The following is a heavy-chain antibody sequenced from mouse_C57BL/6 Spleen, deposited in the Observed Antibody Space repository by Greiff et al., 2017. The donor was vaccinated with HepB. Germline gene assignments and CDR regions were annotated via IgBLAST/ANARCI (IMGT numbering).Heavy chain of an antibody. J-gene: IGHJ1*03. Sequence: VHLVESGPELVKPGASVKISCKASGYAFSSSWMNWVKQRPGKGLEWIGRIYPGDGDTNYNGKFKGKATLTADKSSSTAYMQLSSLTSEDSAVYFCANYYGSSHGYFDVWGTGTTVTVSS. V-gene: IGHV1-82*01. CDR3: ANYYGSSHGYFDV. D-gene: IGHD1-1*01. CDR2: IYPGDGDT. CDR1: GYAFSSSW.